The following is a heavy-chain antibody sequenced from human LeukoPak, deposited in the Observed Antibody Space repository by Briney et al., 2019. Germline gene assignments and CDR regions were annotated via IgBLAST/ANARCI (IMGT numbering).Heavy chain of an antibody. CDR3: ARGPSPFGY. J-gene: IGHJ4*02. V-gene: IGHV4-59*12. CDR1: GGSISSFY. CDR2: IYYSGST. Sequence: PSETLSLTCTVYGGSISSFYWRWIRQPPGQGREGSRCIYYSGSTDYNTSLNRRVTISVDTSKKQFSLKMSSVSAEDTAVYYCARGPSPFGYWGQGTLVTVSS. D-gene: IGHD2-2*01.